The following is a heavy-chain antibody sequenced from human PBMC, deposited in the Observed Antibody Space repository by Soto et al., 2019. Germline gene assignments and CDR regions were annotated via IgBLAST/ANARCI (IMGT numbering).Heavy chain of an antibody. Sequence: EVQLLESGGGLVQPGGSLRLSCAASGFTFSSYAMRWVRQAPGKGLEWVSAISGSGGSTYYADSVKGRFTISRDKSKNTLYLQMNSLRAEDTAVYYCARRGSGSYYDYWGQATLVTVSS. CDR2: ISGSGGST. J-gene: IGHJ4*02. CDR1: GFTFSSYA. D-gene: IGHD1-26*01. CDR3: ARRGSGSYYDY. V-gene: IGHV3-23*01.